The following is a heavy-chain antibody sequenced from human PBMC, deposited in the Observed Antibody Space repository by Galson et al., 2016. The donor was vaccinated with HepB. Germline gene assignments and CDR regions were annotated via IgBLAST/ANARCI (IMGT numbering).Heavy chain of an antibody. CDR3: ARGLGVQPKYNWNSGGYYYYGMDV. J-gene: IGHJ6*02. CDR1: GGFVTSSNYY. D-gene: IGHD1-20*01. V-gene: IGHV4-61*01. CDR2: ISYSGST. Sequence: ETLSLTCSVSGGFVTSSNYYWSWARQPPGKGLEWIGYISYSGSTDYNPSLVSRVTISSDTSKNQFSLKVSSVTAADTAVYYCARGLGVQPKYNWNSGGYYYYGMDVWGQGTTVIVSS.